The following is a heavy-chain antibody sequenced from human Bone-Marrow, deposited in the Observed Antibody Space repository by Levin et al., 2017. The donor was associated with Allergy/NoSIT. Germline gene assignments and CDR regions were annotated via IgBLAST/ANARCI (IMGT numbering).Heavy chain of an antibody. D-gene: IGHD3-10*01. CDR3: ARGRASYYSGSGSYAPFDY. CDR2: ISGSSSTI. V-gene: IGHV3-48*01. CDR1: GFIFSTYS. J-gene: IGHJ4*02. Sequence: SCAASGFIFSTYSMNWVRQGPGKGLEWVSYISGSSSTIYYADSVKGRFTISRDNAKNSLYLQMNSLRAEDTAVYSCARGRASYYSGSGSYAPFDYWGQGTLVTVSS.